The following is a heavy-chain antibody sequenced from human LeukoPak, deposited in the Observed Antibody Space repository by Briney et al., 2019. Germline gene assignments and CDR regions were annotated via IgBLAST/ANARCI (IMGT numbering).Heavy chain of an antibody. D-gene: IGHD4-17*01. CDR3: ARGATVTTFVSSQRDYYYYHGMDV. CDR1: EGTFSSYA. Sequence: SVKVSCKASEGTFSSYAISWVRQAPGQGLEWMGGIIPIFGTANYAQKFQGRVTITADESTSTAYMELSSLRSEDTAVYYCARGATVTTFVSSQRDYYYYHGMDVWGQGTTVTVSS. V-gene: IGHV1-69*01. J-gene: IGHJ6*02. CDR2: IIPIFGTA.